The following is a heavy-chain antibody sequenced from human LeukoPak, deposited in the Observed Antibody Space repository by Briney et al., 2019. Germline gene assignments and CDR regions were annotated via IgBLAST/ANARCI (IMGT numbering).Heavy chain of an antibody. Sequence: ASVKVSCKASGGTFSSYAISWLRQAPGQGLEWMGGIIPIFGTANYAQKFQGRVTITADESTSIAYMELSSLRSEDTAVYYCARELMSYYDSSGQYYFDYWGQGTLVTVSS. CDR3: ARELMSYYDSSGQYYFDY. CDR2: IIPIFGTA. J-gene: IGHJ4*02. D-gene: IGHD3-22*01. CDR1: GGTFSSYA. V-gene: IGHV1-69*13.